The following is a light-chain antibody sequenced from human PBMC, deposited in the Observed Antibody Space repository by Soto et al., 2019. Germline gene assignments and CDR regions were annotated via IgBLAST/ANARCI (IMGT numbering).Light chain of an antibody. J-gene: IGKJ4*01. Sequence: AIRMTQSPSSLSASPGDRVTITCRASQGISNYLAWYQQKPGKAPKLLIYAASTLDAGVPSRFGGSGSGTDFTLTISNLQSEDFATYHCQHYYSYPLSFAGGTKVDIK. CDR2: AAS. V-gene: IGKV1-8*01. CDR3: QHYYSYPLS. CDR1: QGISNY.